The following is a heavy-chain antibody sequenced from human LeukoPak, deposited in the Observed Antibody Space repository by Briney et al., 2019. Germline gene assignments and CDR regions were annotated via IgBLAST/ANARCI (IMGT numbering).Heavy chain of an antibody. CDR2: IPSNSGAT. CDR3: TKDRWELLGCFDS. Sequence: GGSLRLSCAASGFTFNTHAMNWVRQTPGKGLEWVAGIPSNSGATFYADSVMGRFTISRDNSRNTLFSQMNSLRAEDTAIYYCTKDRWELLGCFDSWGQGALVTVSS. V-gene: IGHV3-23*01. D-gene: IGHD4-23*01. CDR1: GFTFNTHA. J-gene: IGHJ5*01.